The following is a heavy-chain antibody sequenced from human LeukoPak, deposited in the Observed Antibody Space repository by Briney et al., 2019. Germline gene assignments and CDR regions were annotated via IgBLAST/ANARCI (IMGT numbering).Heavy chain of an antibody. V-gene: IGHV3-11*06. J-gene: IGHJ4*02. CDR3: ARVRYCSTNRCYDREFDN. CDR1: GFTFSEYY. Sequence: PGGSLRLSCAASGFTFSEYYMSWIRQAPGKGLEWVSYISSSNNFRNYADSVKGRFTISRDNAKNSLYLQMNSLRAEDTAVYYCARVRYCSTNRCYDREFDNWGQGTLVTVSS. D-gene: IGHD2-2*01. CDR2: ISSSNNFR.